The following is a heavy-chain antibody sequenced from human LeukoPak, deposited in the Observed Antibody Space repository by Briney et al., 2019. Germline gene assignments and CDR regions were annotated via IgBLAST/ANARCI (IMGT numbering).Heavy chain of an antibody. V-gene: IGHV1-69*06. Sequence: ASVKVSCKASGGTFSSYAISWVRQAPGQGLEWMGGIIPIFGTANYAQKFQGRVTITADKSTSTAYMELSSLRSEDTAVYYCARDPGYSYGSDAFDIWGQGTMVTVSS. D-gene: IGHD5-18*01. CDR1: GGTFSSYA. CDR3: ARDPGYSYGSDAFDI. CDR2: IIPIFGTA. J-gene: IGHJ3*02.